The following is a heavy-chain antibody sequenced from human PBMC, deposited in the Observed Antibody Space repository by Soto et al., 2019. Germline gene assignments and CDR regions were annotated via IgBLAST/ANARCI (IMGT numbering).Heavy chain of an antibody. CDR1: GFTFRISL. J-gene: IGHJ3*02. Sequence: PGGSLRLSCAASGFTFRISLMSWVRQAPGKGLEWVANIGPNGGAKNYVDSVKGRFAISRDNAKNSLSLEMNSLRDEDTAVYYCTRGRSLDMWGQGTMVTVSS. CDR2: IGPNGGAK. CDR3: TRGRSLDM. V-gene: IGHV3-7*03.